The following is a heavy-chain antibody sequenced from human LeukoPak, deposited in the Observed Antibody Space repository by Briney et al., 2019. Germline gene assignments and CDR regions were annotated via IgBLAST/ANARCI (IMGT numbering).Heavy chain of an antibody. J-gene: IGHJ4*02. Sequence: GGSLRLSCAASGFTFSSYGMHWVRQALGKGLEWVAVISYDGSNKYYADSVKGRFTISRDNSKNTLYLQMNSLRAEDTAVYYCAKDPEWLRFSRNYYFDYWGQGTLVTVSS. CDR3: AKDPEWLRFSRNYYFDY. CDR1: GFTFSSYG. V-gene: IGHV3-30*18. D-gene: IGHD5-12*01. CDR2: ISYDGSNK.